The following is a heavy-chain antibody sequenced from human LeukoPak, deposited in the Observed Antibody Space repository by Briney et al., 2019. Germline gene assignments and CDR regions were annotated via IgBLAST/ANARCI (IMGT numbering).Heavy chain of an antibody. J-gene: IGHJ3*01. D-gene: IGHD4-17*01. CDR3: ATRGMVTTRSGHLDAFAF. CDR1: GFSVIYNY. Sequence: GGSLRLSCAASGFSVIYNYMRSARQAPGEGLEWVSAILKNGITYYADYMKGRFTISRDNSKNTLYLQINSLRAEDTAVYYCATRGMVTTRSGHLDAFAFWGQGTLVTVSS. V-gene: IGHV3-66*01. CDR2: ILKNGIT.